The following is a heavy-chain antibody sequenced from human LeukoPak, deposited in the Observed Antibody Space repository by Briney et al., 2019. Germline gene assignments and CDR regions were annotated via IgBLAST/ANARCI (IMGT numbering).Heavy chain of an antibody. D-gene: IGHD3-10*01. J-gene: IGHJ6*04. Sequence: ASVKVSCKASGGTFSCYAISWVRQAPGQGLEWMGGIIPIFGTANYAQKFQGRVTITADESTSTAYMELSSLRSEDTAVYYCARGGPPNPKNYYYYYGMDVWGKGTTVTVSS. V-gene: IGHV1-69*01. CDR1: GGTFSCYA. CDR3: ARGGPPNPKNYYYYYGMDV. CDR2: IIPIFGTA.